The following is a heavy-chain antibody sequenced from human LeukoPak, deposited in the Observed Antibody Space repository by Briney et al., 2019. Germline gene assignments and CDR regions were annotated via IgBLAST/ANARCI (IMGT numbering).Heavy chain of an antibody. Sequence: PSQTLSLTCTVSGGSISSGDYYWSWIRQPPGKGLEWIGYTYYSGSTYYNPSLKSRVTISVDTSKNQFSLKLSSVTAADTAVYYCARGRGDFGVPDAFDIWGQGTMVTVSS. D-gene: IGHD2-21*02. CDR1: GGSISSGDYY. CDR2: TYYSGST. J-gene: IGHJ3*02. CDR3: ARGRGDFGVPDAFDI. V-gene: IGHV4-30-4*01.